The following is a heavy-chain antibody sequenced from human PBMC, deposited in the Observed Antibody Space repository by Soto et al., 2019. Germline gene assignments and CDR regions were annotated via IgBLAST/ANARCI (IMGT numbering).Heavy chain of an antibody. CDR2: ISYAGSNK. CDR3: ARERGGYCTNGVCYTSYYYYYGMDV. V-gene: IGHV3-30-3*01. CDR1: GFTFSSYA. J-gene: IGHJ6*02. Sequence: QVQLVESGGGVVQPGRSLRLSCAASGFTFSSYAMHWVRQAPGKGLEWVAVISYAGSNKYYADSVKGRFTISRDNSKNTLYLQMKSLRVEDTAVYYCARERGGYCTNGVCYTSYYYYYGMDVWGQGTTVTVSS. D-gene: IGHD2-8*01.